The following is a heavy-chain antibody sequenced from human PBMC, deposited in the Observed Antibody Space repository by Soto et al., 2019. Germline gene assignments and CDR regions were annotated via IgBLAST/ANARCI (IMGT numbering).Heavy chain of an antibody. CDR3: ARGIGIVATFDY. J-gene: IGHJ4*02. D-gene: IGHD5-12*01. Sequence: SVKVSCKASGGTFSSYAISWVRQAPGQGLEWMGGTIPIFGTANYAQKFQGRVTITADESTSTAYMELSSLRSEDTAVYYCARGIGIVATFDYWGQGTLVTVSS. V-gene: IGHV1-69*13. CDR2: TIPIFGTA. CDR1: GGTFSSYA.